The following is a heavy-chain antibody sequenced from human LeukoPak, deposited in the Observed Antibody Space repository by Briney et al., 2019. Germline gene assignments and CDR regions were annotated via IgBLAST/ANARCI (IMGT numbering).Heavy chain of an antibody. CDR1: GGSISSGGYS. CDR3: ARGGGTTRDAFDI. J-gene: IGHJ3*02. V-gene: IGHV4-30-2*01. CDR2: IYHSGST. Sequence: SQTLSLTCAVSGGSISSGGYSWSWIRQPSGKGLEWIGYIYHSGSTYYNPSLKSRVTISVDRSKNQFSLKLSSVTAADTAVYYCARGGGTTRDAFDIWGQGTMVTVSS. D-gene: IGHD2/OR15-2a*01.